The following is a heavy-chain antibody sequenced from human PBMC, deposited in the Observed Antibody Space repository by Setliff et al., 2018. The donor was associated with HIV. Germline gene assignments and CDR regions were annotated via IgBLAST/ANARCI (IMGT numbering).Heavy chain of an antibody. D-gene: IGHD2-21*01. J-gene: IGHJ6*02. CDR2: AGGADYGGNA. V-gene: IGHV4-39*07. CDR1: GGSISNSNYF. CDR3: ARSYCGGGLCFRGLDL. Sequence: SETLSLTCTVSGGSISNSNYFWDWIRQPPGKGLEWIWSAGGADYGGNAYYNPSLKSRVTISVETSKNQFSLKLTSVTAADTAVYYCARSYCGGGLCFRGLDLWGQGTTVTVSS.